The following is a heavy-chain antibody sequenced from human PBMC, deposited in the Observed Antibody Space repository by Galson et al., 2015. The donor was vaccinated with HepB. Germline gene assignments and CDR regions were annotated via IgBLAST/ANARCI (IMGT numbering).Heavy chain of an antibody. D-gene: IGHD6-13*01. CDR1: GYSFTGYF. Sequence: SCKASGYSFTGYFIHWVRQAPGQGLEWMGWIKPDSGGTQYVQKFQGRVTMTRDTSSSTVYMELNSLGPDDTAVYYCARDGAAATRDFDYWGQGTLVTVSS. CDR2: IKPDSGGT. CDR3: ARDGAAATRDFDY. V-gene: IGHV1-2*02. J-gene: IGHJ4*02.